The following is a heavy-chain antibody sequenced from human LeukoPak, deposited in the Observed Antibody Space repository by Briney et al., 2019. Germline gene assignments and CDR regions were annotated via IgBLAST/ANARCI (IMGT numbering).Heavy chain of an antibody. CDR1: GFTFSSYG. CDR3: ARDVSWGSGIDY. V-gene: IGHV3-23*01. CDR2: MSGSGGFT. Sequence: GGSLRLSCAASGFTFSSYGMHWVRQAPGKGLEWVSAMSGSGGFTYYADSVKGRFTISRDNSKNTLYLQMNSLRAEDTAVYYCARDVSWGSGIDYWGQGTLVTVSS. J-gene: IGHJ4*02. D-gene: IGHD7-27*01.